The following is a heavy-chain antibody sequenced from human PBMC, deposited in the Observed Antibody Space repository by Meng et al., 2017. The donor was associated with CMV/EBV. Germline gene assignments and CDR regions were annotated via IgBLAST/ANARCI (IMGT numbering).Heavy chain of an antibody. D-gene: IGHD3-22*01. CDR1: GFTFSNSW. CDR3: ARERANCYDSSGYYGY. CDR2: INSDGSST. V-gene: IGHV3-74*01. Sequence: SGFTFSNSWMHWVRQAPGKGLVWVSRINSDGSSTSYADSVKGRFTISRDNAKNTLYLHMNSLRAEDTAVYYCARERANCYDSSGYYGYWGQGTLVTVSS. J-gene: IGHJ4*02.